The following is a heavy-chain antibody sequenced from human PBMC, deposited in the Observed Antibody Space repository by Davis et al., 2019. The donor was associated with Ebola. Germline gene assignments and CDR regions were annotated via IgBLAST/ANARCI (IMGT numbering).Heavy chain of an antibody. J-gene: IGHJ5*02. V-gene: IGHV4-34*01. CDR1: GGSFSGYY. CDR3: AREGRWGRFDP. D-gene: IGHD3-16*01. CDR2: INHSGST. Sequence: GSLRLSCAVYGGSFSGYYWSWIRQPPGKGLEWIGEINHSGSTNYNPSLKSRVTISVDTSKNQFSLKLSSVTAADTAVYYCAREGRWGRFDPWGQGTLVTVSS.